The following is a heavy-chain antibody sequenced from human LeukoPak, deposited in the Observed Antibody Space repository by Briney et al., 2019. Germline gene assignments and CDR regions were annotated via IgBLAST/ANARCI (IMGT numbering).Heavy chain of an antibody. CDR2: ISGSGGST. Sequence: GGSLRLSCAGSGFMFSSYGMSWVRQAPGKGLEWVSAISGSGGSTYYADSVKGRFTISRDNSKNTLYLQMNSLRAEDTAVYYCAKPPGLRRLDPWGQGTLVTVSS. V-gene: IGHV3-23*01. D-gene: IGHD5-12*01. J-gene: IGHJ5*02. CDR1: GFMFSSYG. CDR3: AKPPGLRRLDP.